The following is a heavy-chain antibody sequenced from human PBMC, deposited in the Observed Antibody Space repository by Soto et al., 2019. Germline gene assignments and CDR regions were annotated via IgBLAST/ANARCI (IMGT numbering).Heavy chain of an antibody. CDR3: AKDRAGDIYVAARSGLDY. Sequence: HPGGSLRLSCAASGFTFFSYGMHWVRQAPGKGPEWVAVISYDGSNKYYGDSVKGRFTISRDNSKNTLYLQMNSLRADDTAVYYCAKDRAGDIYVAARSGLDYWGQGTLVTVSS. CDR1: GFTFFSYG. CDR2: ISYDGSNK. D-gene: IGHD3-3*01. J-gene: IGHJ4*02. V-gene: IGHV3-30*18.